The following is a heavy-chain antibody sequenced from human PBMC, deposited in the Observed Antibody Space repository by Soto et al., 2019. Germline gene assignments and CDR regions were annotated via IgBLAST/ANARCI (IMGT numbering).Heavy chain of an antibody. J-gene: IGHJ6*03. V-gene: IGHV4-34*01. D-gene: IGHD3-3*01. Sequence: SETLSLTCAVYGGSFSGYYWSWIRQPPGKGLEWIGEINHSGSTNYNPSLKSRVTISVDTSKNQFSLKLSSVTAADTAVYYCARTHYDFWSGYSLSSRQYYYYMDVWGKGTTVTVSS. CDR1: GGSFSGYY. CDR2: INHSGST. CDR3: ARTHYDFWSGYSLSSRQYYYYMDV.